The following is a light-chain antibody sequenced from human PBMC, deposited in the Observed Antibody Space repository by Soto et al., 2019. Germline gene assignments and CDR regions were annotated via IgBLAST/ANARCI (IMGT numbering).Light chain of an antibody. CDR3: SSYTSSSTPL. J-gene: IGLJ2*01. CDR1: SSDVGGYNY. V-gene: IGLV2-14*01. CDR2: DVS. Sequence: QSVLTQPASVSGSPGQSITISCTGTSSDVGGYNYVSWYQQHPGKAPKLMIYDVSNRPSGVSNRFSGSKSGNTASLTISGLQAEDEADYYCSSYTSSSTPLFDGGTKLTVL.